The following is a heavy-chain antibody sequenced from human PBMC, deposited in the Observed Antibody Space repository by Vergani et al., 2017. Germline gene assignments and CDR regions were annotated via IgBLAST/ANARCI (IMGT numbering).Heavy chain of an antibody. J-gene: IGHJ3*02. CDR3: AKGGYSYGFSLDAFDI. CDR2: IRGSGGST. D-gene: IGHD5-18*01. V-gene: IGHV3-23*01. Sequence: EVQLLESGGGLVQPGGSLRLSCAASGFTFSSYAMSWVRQAPGKGLEWVSAIRGSGGSTYYADSVKGRFTISRDNSKNTLYLQRNSLRAEDTAVYYCAKGGYSYGFSLDAFDIWGQGTMVTVSS. CDR1: GFTFSSYA.